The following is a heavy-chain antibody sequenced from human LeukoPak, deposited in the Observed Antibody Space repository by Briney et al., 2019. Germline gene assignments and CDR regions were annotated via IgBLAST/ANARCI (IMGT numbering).Heavy chain of an antibody. J-gene: IGHJ4*02. V-gene: IGHV3-74*01. CDR1: GFDFATYW. CDR3: ARGTSTAPGIDY. Sequence: GGSLRLSCAASGFDFATYWMYWARQVPGKGLVWVAQINSDGSSATYGDSAKGRFSISRDNAKNTLSLYMSSLRAEDTAVYYCARGTSTAPGIDYWGQGTLVAVSS. D-gene: IGHD6-13*01. CDR2: INSDGSSA.